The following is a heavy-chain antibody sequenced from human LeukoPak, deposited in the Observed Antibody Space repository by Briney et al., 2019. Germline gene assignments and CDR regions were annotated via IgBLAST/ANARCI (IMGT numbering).Heavy chain of an antibody. CDR1: GFTFSSYA. CDR3: AKGFIGYCSGGRCSTFDY. D-gene: IGHD2-15*01. CDR2: ISATGGST. Sequence: GGSLRLSCAASGFTFSSYAMSWVRQAPGKGLELVSSISATGGSTYYEDSVKGRFTISRDNSKNTLYLQMNSLRAEDTAVYYCAKGFIGYCSGGRCSTFDYWGQGTLVTVSS. J-gene: IGHJ4*02. V-gene: IGHV3-23*01.